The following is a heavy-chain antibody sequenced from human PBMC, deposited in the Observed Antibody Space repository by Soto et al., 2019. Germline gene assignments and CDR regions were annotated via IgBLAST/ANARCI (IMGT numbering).Heavy chain of an antibody. V-gene: IGHV3-33*05. J-gene: IGHJ1*01. Sequence: QVQLVESGGGVVQPGTSLRLSCVGSGFTFRSYVIHWVRQAPGKGLEWVALTSYDGSNKDYGDSVKGRFTISRDNSRNTVDLQMDRLRREDTALYYCARWGTTGGLDVWGQGTLVSLSS. D-gene: IGHD3-16*01. CDR1: GFTFRSYV. CDR3: ARWGTTGGLDV. CDR2: TSYDGSNK.